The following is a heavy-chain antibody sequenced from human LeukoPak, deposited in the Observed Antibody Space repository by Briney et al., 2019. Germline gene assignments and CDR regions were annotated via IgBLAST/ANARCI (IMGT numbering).Heavy chain of an antibody. V-gene: IGHV3-66*01. Sequence: HPGGSLRLSCAASGFTVSSNYMSWVRRAPGKGLEWVSVIYSGGSTYYADSVKGRFTISRDNSKNTLYLQMNSLRAEDTAVYYCARLTMVRGVIITRWFDPWGQGTLVTVSS. CDR1: GFTVSSNY. CDR3: ARLTMVRGVIITRWFDP. D-gene: IGHD3-10*01. J-gene: IGHJ5*02. CDR2: IYSGGST.